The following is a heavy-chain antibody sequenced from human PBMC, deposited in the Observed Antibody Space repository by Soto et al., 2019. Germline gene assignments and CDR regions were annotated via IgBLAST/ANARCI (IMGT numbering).Heavy chain of an antibody. CDR2: ISGNGEII. CDR1: GFTVSSNY. Sequence: GGSLRLSCAASGFTVSSNYIHWIRRAPGKGLEWISYISGNGEIIHYAASARGRFTISRDNAENSVYLEMDSLRAEDTALYYCARDVDADFRTDFDYWGRGTLVTVSS. D-gene: IGHD4-17*01. CDR3: ARDVDADFRTDFDY. V-gene: IGHV3-11*01. J-gene: IGHJ4*02.